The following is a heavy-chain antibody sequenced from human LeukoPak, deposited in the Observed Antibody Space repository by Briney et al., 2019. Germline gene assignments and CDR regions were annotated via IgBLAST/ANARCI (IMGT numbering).Heavy chain of an antibody. J-gene: IGHJ4*02. D-gene: IGHD3-10*01. Sequence: GGSLRLSCAASGFTFSGSGMHWVRQAPGKGLEWVAFIRYDGSNKYYADSVKGRFTISRDNSKNTLYLQMNSLRAEDTAVYYCAKDRADLFEYWGQGTLVTVSS. V-gene: IGHV3-30*02. CDR1: GFTFSGSG. CDR3: AKDRADLFEY. CDR2: IRYDGSNK.